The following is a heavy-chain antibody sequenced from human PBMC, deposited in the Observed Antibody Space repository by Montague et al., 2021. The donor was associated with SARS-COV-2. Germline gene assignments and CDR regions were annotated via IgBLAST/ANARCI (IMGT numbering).Heavy chain of an antibody. CDR1: GGSVSSRSYY. Sequence: SETRSLTCTVSGGSVSSRSYYWGWIRQPPGKGLEWIGSIYYSGSNHYNPSLKSRVTISVDTSKNQFSLKLSSVTAADTAVYYCARRGDYGGPRFDYWGQGTLVSVSS. CDR2: IYYSGSN. D-gene: IGHD4-23*01. V-gene: IGHV4-39*01. CDR3: ARRGDYGGPRFDY. J-gene: IGHJ4*02.